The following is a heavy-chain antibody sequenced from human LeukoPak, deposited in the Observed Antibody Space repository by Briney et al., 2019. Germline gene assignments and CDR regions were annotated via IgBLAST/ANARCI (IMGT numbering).Heavy chain of an antibody. CDR2: IYYSGST. CDR3: AREGEAYCGGDCYSTLNWFDP. V-gene: IGHV4-39*01. D-gene: IGHD2-21*02. Sequence: SETLSLTCTVSGGSISSSSYYWGWIRQPPGKGLEWIGSIYYSGSTYYNPSLKSRVTISVDTSENQFSLKLSSVTAADTAVYYCAREGEAYCGGDCYSTLNWFDPWGQGTLVTVSS. CDR1: GGSISSSSYY. J-gene: IGHJ5*02.